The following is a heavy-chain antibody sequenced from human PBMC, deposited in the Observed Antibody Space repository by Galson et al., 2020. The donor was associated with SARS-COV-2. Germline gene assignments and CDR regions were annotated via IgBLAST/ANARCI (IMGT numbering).Heavy chain of an antibody. CDR1: GYSFTSYW. V-gene: IGHV5-51*01. J-gene: IGHJ3*01. D-gene: IGHD2-21*01. CDR3: ARLGGPNVIGEDAFDF. Sequence: KVSCKGSGYSFTSYWIGWVRQMPGKGLEWMGIIYPGDSDTRYSPSFQGQVTISADTSINTAYLQWSSLKASDTAMYYCARLGGPNVIGEDAFDFWGQGTMVTVSS. CDR2: IYPGDSDT.